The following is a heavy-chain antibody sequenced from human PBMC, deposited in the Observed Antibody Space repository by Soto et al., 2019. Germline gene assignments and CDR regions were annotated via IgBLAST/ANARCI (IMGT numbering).Heavy chain of an antibody. CDR3: ARGGGEQWLVLNDAFDI. CDR1: GYTFTGYY. J-gene: IGHJ3*02. V-gene: IGHV1-2*04. Sequence: QVQLVQSGAEVKKPGASVKVSCKASGYTFTGYYMHWVRQAPGQGLEWMGWINPNSGGTNYAQKFQGWVTMTRDTSISTAYMELSRLRSDDTAVYYCARGGGEQWLVLNDAFDIWGQGTMVTVSS. CDR2: INPNSGGT. D-gene: IGHD6-19*01.